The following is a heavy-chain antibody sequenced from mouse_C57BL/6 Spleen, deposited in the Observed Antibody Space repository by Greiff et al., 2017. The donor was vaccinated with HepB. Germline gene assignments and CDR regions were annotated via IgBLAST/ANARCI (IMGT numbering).Heavy chain of an antibody. V-gene: IGHV1-22*01. CDR2: INPNNGGT. J-gene: IGHJ1*03. CDR3: ARLDDYGRYFDV. CDR1: GYTFTDYN. D-gene: IGHD2-4*01. Sequence: EVQGVESGPELVKPGASVKMSCKASGYTFTDYNMHWVKQSHGKSLEWIGYINPNNGGTSYNQKFKGKATLTVNKSSSTAYMELRSLTSEDSAVYYCARLDDYGRYFDVWGTGTTVTVSS.